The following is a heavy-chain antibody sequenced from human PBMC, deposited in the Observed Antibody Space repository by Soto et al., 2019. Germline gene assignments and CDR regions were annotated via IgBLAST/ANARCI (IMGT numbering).Heavy chain of an antibody. Sequence: GESLKISCKGSGYSFTSYWISWVRQMPGKGLEWMGRIDPSDSYTNYSPSFQGHVTISADKSISTAYLQWSSLKASDTAMYYCARQSLWNRQLGEDWFDPWGQGTLVTVSS. CDR2: IDPSDSYT. CDR3: ARQSLWNRQLGEDWFDP. V-gene: IGHV5-10-1*01. D-gene: IGHD3-10*01. CDR1: GYSFTSYW. J-gene: IGHJ5*02.